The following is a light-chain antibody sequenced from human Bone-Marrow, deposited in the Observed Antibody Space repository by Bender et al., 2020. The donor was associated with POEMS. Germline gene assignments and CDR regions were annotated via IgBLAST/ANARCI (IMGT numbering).Light chain of an antibody. J-gene: IGLJ3*02. Sequence: QSVLTQPPSASGTPGQRVTISCSGSNSNIGTNAVNWYQQFPGTAPTLPIYSDNQRPSGVPDRFYAFKSGSSASLAISGLQSEDGADYYCAAWDAGLSGGVFGGGTKLTVL. V-gene: IGLV1-44*01. CDR2: SDN. CDR3: AAWDAGLSGGV. CDR1: NSNIGTNA.